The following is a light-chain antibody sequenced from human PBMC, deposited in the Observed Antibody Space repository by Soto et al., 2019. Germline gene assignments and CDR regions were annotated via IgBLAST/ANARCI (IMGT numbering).Light chain of an antibody. CDR1: HNDIGTYDY. CDR3: SSFTSDRIYV. V-gene: IGLV2-14*03. Sequence: LTQPTSVFGAPWQSINISRTGNHNDIGTYDYVSWYQQRPGRAPRLLIHGVTTRPSGISGRFSASKSGLTASLTISGLQPEDEADYYCSSFTSDRIYVFGPGTKVTVL. CDR2: GVT. J-gene: IGLJ1*01.